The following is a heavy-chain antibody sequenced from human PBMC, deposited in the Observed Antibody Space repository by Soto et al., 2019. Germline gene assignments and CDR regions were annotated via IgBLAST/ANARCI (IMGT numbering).Heavy chain of an antibody. Sequence: QVQLVQSGAELKKPGASAKVSCKASGYMFTSYGISWVRQAPGQGLEWMAWISVNNGNTNYAQKFQGRVTMTTDTSTTTANMELRSLRYDDPAVYYYTRFNGSGTTSYMDVWGKGTTVIVSS. CDR1: GYMFTSYG. CDR2: ISVNNGNT. D-gene: IGHD3-10*01. CDR3: TRFNGSGTTSYMDV. V-gene: IGHV1-18*01. J-gene: IGHJ6*03.